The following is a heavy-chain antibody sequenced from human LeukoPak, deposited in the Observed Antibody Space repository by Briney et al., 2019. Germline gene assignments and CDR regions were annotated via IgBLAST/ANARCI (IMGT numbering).Heavy chain of an antibody. CDR1: GGTFSSYA. V-gene: IGHV1-69*13. CDR2: IIPIFGTA. CDR3: ARSSLPGYVPKNPDYYMDV. D-gene: IGHD5-12*01. J-gene: IGHJ6*03. Sequence: GASVKVSCKASGGTFSSYAISWVRQAPGQGLEWMGGIIPIFGTANYAQKFQGRVTITADESTSTAYMELSSLRSEDTAVYYCARSSLPGYVPKNPDYYMDVWGKGTTVTVSS.